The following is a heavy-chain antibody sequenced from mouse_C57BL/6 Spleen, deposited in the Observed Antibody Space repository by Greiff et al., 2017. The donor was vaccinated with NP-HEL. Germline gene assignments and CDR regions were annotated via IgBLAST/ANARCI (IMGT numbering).Heavy chain of an antibody. CDR2: IHPNSGST. CDR1: GYTFTSYW. V-gene: IGHV1-64*01. D-gene: IGHD1-1*01. CDR3: ARYYYGGTPWFAY. J-gene: IGHJ3*01. Sequence: QVQLQQPGAELVKPGASVKLSCKASGYTFTSYWMHWVKQRPGQGLEWIGMIHPNSGSTNYNEKFKSKATLTVDKSSSTAYMQLSSLTSEDSAVYYCARYYYGGTPWFAYWGKGTLVTVSA.